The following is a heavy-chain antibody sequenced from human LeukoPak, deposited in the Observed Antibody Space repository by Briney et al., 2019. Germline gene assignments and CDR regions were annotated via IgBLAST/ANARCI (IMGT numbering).Heavy chain of an antibody. CDR3: ARARGAYYDSSGYYHDAFDI. Sequence: SETLSLTCTVSAYSIANGYYWGWIRQPPGEGLEGIVNIYHSGSTYYNPSLKSRVTISVDTSKNQFSLKMSSVTAAETAVYYCARARGAYYDSSGYYHDAFDIWGQGTMVTVSS. CDR1: AYSIANGYY. J-gene: IGHJ3*02. V-gene: IGHV4-38-2*02. CDR2: IYHSGST. D-gene: IGHD3-22*01.